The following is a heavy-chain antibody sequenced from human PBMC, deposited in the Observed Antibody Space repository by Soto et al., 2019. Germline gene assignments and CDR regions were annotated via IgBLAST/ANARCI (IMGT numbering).Heavy chain of an antibody. CDR3: TRAGYDFWSGYSSSFDY. J-gene: IGHJ4*02. D-gene: IGHD3-3*01. Sequence: SETLSLTCAIHGSPFRGYYWRWIRPPPGMGREWIGVINHSGSTNYNPSLKSRVTISVDTSKNQFSLKLSSVTAADTAVYYCTRAGYDFWSGYSSSFDYWGQGTLVTVSS. V-gene: IGHV4-34*01. CDR2: INHSGST. CDR1: GSPFRGYY.